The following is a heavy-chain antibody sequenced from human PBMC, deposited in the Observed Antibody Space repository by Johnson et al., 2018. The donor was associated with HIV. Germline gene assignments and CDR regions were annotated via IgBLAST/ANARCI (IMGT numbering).Heavy chain of an antibody. Sequence: VHLVESGGGLVQPGGSPRLSCVVSGFTFSNYWMEWVRQAPGKGLVWVANIKQDGSYKYYVDSVKGRFTISRDNAKNSLYLQVNSLRAEDVTVYYCARLQSGVADDAFDIWGQGTTVTVSS. CDR2: IKQDGSYK. D-gene: IGHD2-15*01. J-gene: IGHJ3*02. CDR3: ARLQSGVADDAFDI. CDR1: GFTFSNYW. V-gene: IGHV3-7*03.